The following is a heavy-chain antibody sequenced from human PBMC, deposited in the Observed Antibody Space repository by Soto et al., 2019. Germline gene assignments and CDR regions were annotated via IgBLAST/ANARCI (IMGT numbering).Heavy chain of an antibody. CDR1: GGSISSYY. D-gene: IGHD4-17*01. Sequence: SETLSLTCTVSGGSISSYYWSWIRQPPGKGLEWIGYIYYSGSTNYNPSLKSRVTISVDTSKNQFSLKLSSVTAADTAVYYCARAFYGDRNFSFDYWGQGTLVTVPS. J-gene: IGHJ4*02. V-gene: IGHV4-59*01. CDR2: IYYSGST. CDR3: ARAFYGDRNFSFDY.